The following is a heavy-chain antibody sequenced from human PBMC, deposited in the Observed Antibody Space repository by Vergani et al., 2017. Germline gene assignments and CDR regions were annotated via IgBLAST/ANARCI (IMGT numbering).Heavy chain of an antibody. D-gene: IGHD6-19*01. CDR3: ARQDSRGCYYFDY. CDR1: GYSISSGYY. Sequence: QVQLQESGPGLVKPSETLSLTCAVSGYSISSGYYWGWIRQPPGKGLEWIGSIHHSGSTHYHPSLKSRVTISVDTAKNQFSLKLSSVTAADTAVYYCARQDSRGCYYFDYWGQGTLVTVSS. CDR2: IHHSGST. V-gene: IGHV4-38-2*01. J-gene: IGHJ4*02.